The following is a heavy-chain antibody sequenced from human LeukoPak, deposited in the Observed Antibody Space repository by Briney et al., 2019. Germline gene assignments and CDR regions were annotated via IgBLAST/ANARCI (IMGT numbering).Heavy chain of an antibody. J-gene: IGHJ4*02. V-gene: IGHV1-24*01. D-gene: IGHD3-22*01. CDR2: FDPEDGET. CDR1: GYTLTELS. CDR3: TTPGMGSGYYYYFVY. Sequence: ASVKVSCKVSGYTLTELSMHWVLQAPGKGLEWMGGFDPEDGETIYAQKFQGRVTMTEDTSTDTAYMELSSLRSEDTAVYYCTTPGMGSGYYYYFVYWGQGTLVTVSS.